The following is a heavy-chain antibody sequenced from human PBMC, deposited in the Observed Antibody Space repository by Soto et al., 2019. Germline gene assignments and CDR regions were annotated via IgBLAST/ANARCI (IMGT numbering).Heavy chain of an antibody. CDR1: GYTFTSYD. Sequence: ASVKVSCKASGYTFTSYDINWVRQATGQGLEWMGWMNPNSGNTGYAQKFQGRVTMTRNTSISTAYMELSSLRSGDTAVYYCARAGDYSYYYGMDVWGQGTTVTVSS. J-gene: IGHJ6*02. CDR3: ARAGDYSYYYGMDV. V-gene: IGHV1-8*01. CDR2: MNPNSGNT. D-gene: IGHD4-4*01.